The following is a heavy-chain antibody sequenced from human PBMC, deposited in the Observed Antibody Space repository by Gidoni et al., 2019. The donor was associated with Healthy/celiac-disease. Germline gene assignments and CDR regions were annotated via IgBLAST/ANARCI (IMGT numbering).Heavy chain of an antibody. CDR1: GFTFSSYS. CDR2: ISSSSSYI. Sequence: EVQLVESGGGLVKLGGSLRVSCAASGFTFSSYSMNWVRQLHGKELEWFSSISSSSSYIYYAYSVKGRFTISRDNAKNSLYLQMNSLRAEDTAVYYCARGVSTTYYYYGMDVWGQGTTVTVSS. V-gene: IGHV3-21*01. D-gene: IGHD5-12*01. J-gene: IGHJ6*02. CDR3: ARGVSTTYYYYGMDV.